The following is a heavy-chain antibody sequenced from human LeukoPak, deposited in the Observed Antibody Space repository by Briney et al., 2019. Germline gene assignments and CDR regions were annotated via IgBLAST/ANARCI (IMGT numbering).Heavy chain of an antibody. CDR3: ARGENDYDFWSSYYFVPGPPTTNWFDP. Sequence: SETLSLTCTVSGGSISSYYWSWIRQPPGKGLEWIGYIYYSGSTNYNPSLKSRVTISVDTSRNQFSLKLSSVTAADTAVYYCARGENDYDFWSSYYFVPGPPTTNWFDPWGQGTLVTVSS. V-gene: IGHV4-59*01. J-gene: IGHJ5*02. CDR2: IYYSGST. D-gene: IGHD3-3*01. CDR1: GGSISSYY.